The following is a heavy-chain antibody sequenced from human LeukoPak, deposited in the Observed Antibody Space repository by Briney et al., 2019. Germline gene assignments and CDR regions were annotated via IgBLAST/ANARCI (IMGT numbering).Heavy chain of an antibody. V-gene: IGHV3-21*01. Sequence: PGRSLRLSCAASGFTFSTYTIYWVHQAPGKGLEWVSSISSNGYYIYYAGSVRGRFTISRDNAKNSLYLQMNSLRAEDTARYYCAREGLRTERSDTDAFDIWGRGTMVTVSS. J-gene: IGHJ3*02. CDR2: ISSNGYYI. D-gene: IGHD3-3*01. CDR1: GFTFSTYT. CDR3: AREGLRTERSDTDAFDI.